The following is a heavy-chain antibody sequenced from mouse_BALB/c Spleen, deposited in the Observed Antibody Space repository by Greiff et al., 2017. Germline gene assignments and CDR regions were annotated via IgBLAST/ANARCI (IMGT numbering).Heavy chain of an antibody. CDR1: GFAFSSYD. J-gene: IGHJ4*01. V-gene: IGHV5-12-1*01. Sequence: VESGGGLVKPGGSLKLSCAASGFAFSSYDMSWVRQTPEKRLEWVAYISSGGGSTYYPDTVKGRFTISRDNAKNTLYLQMSSLKSEDTAMYYCARQALYAMDYWGQGTSVTVSS. CDR3: ARQALYAMDY. CDR2: ISSGGGST.